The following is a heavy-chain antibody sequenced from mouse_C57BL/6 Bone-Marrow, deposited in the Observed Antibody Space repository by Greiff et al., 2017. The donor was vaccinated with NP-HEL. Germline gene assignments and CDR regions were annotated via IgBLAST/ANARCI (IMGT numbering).Heavy chain of an antibody. CDR2: IYPSDSET. J-gene: IGHJ1*03. V-gene: IGHV1-61*01. D-gene: IGHD1-1*01. CDR1: GYTFTSYW. Sequence: VKLMESGAELVRPGSSVKLSCKASGYTFTSYWMDWVKQRPGQGLEWIGNIYPSDSETHYNQKFKDKATLTVDKSSSTAYMQLSSLTSEDSAVYYGALYYYGSSYGNFDVWGTGTTVTVSS. CDR3: ALYYYGSSYGNFDV.